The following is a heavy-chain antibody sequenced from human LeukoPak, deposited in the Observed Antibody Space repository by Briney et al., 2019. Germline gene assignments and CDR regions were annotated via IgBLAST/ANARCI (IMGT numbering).Heavy chain of an antibody. CDR2: MNPNSGNT. Sequence: ASVKVSCKASGYTFTSYDINWVRQATGQGLEWMGWMNPNSGNTGYAQKFQGRVTMTRNTSISTAYMELSSLRSEDTAVYYCARGVRYFDWLLSGYFDYWGQGTLVTVSS. J-gene: IGHJ4*02. V-gene: IGHV1-8*01. D-gene: IGHD3-9*01. CDR1: GYTFTSYD. CDR3: ARGVRYFDWLLSGYFDY.